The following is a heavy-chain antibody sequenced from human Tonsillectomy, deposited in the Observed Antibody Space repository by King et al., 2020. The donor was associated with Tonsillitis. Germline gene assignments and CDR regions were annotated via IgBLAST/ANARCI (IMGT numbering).Heavy chain of an antibody. CDR3: AKDPNWHPDY. D-gene: IGHD7-27*01. Sequence: VQLVESGGGLVQPGGSLRLSCAASGFSFSSSAMSWVRQAPGKGLEWVSGITASGDNTYYADSVKGRFTISRDNSKNTLFLQMNSLRAEDTAVYYCAKDPNWHPDYWGQGTLVTVSS. CDR1: GFSFSSSA. J-gene: IGHJ4*02. V-gene: IGHV3-23*04. CDR2: ITASGDNT.